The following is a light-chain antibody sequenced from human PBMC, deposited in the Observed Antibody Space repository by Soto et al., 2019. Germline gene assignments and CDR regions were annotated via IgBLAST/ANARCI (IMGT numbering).Light chain of an antibody. J-gene: IGKJ1*01. CDR1: QSVSSN. CDR2: GAF. Sequence: EIVLTQSPGTLSLSPGERATLSCRARQSVSSNLAWYQQKPGQAPSLLIYGAFTRATGNPARFSGTGSGTEFTLTSSSLQSEDFVLYCCQQYNDWPLTFGQGTKVDIK. CDR3: QQYNDWPLT. V-gene: IGKV3-15*01.